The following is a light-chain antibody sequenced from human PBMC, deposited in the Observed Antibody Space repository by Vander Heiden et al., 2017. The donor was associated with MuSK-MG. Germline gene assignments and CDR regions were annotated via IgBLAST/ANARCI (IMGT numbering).Light chain of an antibody. V-gene: IGKV1-39*01. CDR3: QQSYSTPPT. J-gene: IGKJ4*01. CDR2: AAS. CDR1: QSISSY. Sequence: IQMTQSPSSLSAPVGDRVTITCRASQSISSYLNWYQQKPGKAPKLLIYAASSLQSGVPSRFSGSGSGTDFTLTISSLQPEDFATYYCQQSYSTPPTFGGGTKVEIK.